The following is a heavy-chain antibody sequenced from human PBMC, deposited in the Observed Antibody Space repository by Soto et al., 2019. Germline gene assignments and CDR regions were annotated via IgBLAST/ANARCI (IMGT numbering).Heavy chain of an antibody. Sequence: QVQLVESGGGVVQPGRSLRLSCAGSGFTVSTYGMHWVRQAPGKGLEWVAVISRDGGTKYYADSVKGRFTISRDNSRNTLFLEMNSLRGDDMAVYYCHGEGASGYWGQGTLVTVSS. CDR1: GFTVSTYG. V-gene: IGHV3-30*03. J-gene: IGHJ4*02. CDR3: HGEGASGY. CDR2: ISRDGGTK. D-gene: IGHD2-21*01.